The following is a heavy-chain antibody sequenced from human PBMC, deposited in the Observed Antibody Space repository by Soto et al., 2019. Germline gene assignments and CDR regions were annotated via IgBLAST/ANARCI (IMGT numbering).Heavy chain of an antibody. CDR3: AISYITKDAVDI. J-gene: IGHJ3*02. CDR2: ISNSGST. V-gene: IGHV4-34*01. Sequence: QVQLQQWGAGLLKPSETLSLTCAVSSGPFSGYYWSWIRQTPGKGLEWIGEISNSGSTKYNPSLKSRVTLSVATSKTQFSLKLSSVTAAATAVYYCAISYITKDAVDIWGQGTLVTVSS. CDR1: SGPFSGYY. D-gene: IGHD1-1*01.